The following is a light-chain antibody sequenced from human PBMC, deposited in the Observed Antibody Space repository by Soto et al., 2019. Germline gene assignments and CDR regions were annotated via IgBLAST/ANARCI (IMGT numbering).Light chain of an antibody. J-gene: IGKJ2*01. CDR2: AAS. CDR3: QQLNSYPPYT. CDR1: QGISSY. Sequence: DIQLTQSPSFLSASVGDRVTITCRASQGISSYLAWYQQKPGKAPKLLIYAASTLQSGVPSRFSGSRSWTEFTLTISSLEPEDFATYYCQQLNSYPPYTFGQGTKLEIK. V-gene: IGKV1-9*01.